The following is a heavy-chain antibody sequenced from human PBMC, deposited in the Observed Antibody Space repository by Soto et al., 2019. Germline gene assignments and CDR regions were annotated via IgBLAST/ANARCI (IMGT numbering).Heavy chain of an antibody. CDR1: GYTFTSYG. J-gene: IGHJ3*02. V-gene: IGHV1-18*01. D-gene: IGHD4-17*01. Sequence: ASVKVSCKASGYTFTSYGISWVRQAPGQGLEWMGWVSAYNGNTNYAQKLQGRVTMTTDTSTSTAYMELRSLRSDDTAVYYCARDLTTRGTFDIWGQGTMVTVSS. CDR3: ARDLTTRGTFDI. CDR2: VSAYNGNT.